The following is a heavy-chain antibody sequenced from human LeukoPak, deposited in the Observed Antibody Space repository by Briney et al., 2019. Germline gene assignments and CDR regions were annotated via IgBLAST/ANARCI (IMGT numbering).Heavy chain of an antibody. J-gene: IGHJ3*02. Sequence: PGGSLRLSCAASGFTFSSYEMNWVRQAPGKGLEWVSYISTSGSTKYYADSVKVRFTISRDNAKNSLYLKINNLRCEDTAVSYCARDRDPGYNDSSGYRQVNAFDIWGQGTMVTVSS. V-gene: IGHV3-48*03. CDR1: GFTFSSYE. CDR3: ARDRDPGYNDSSGYRQVNAFDI. D-gene: IGHD3-22*01. CDR2: ISTSGSTK.